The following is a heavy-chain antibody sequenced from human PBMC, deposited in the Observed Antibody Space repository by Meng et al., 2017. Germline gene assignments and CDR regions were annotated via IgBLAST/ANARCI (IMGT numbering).Heavy chain of an antibody. V-gene: IGHV4-34*01. D-gene: IGHD5-18*01. CDR3: ARGRGGYSYGYLRARGAFDI. CDR2: INHSGST. CDR1: GGSFSGYY. J-gene: IGHJ3*02. Sequence: RHQHGAPGRLKLSEPLSLPCAVYGGSFSGYYWSWIRQPPGKGLEWIGEINHSGSTNYNPSLKSRVTISVDTSKNQFSLKLSSVTAADTAVYYCARGRGGYSYGYLRARGAFDIWGQGTMVTVSS.